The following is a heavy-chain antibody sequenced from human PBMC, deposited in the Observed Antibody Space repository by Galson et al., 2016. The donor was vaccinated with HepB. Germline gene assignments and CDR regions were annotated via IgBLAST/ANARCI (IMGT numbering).Heavy chain of an antibody. CDR1: GFTFSGYN. D-gene: IGHD1-14*01. CDR3: ARDGNHGYDMDY. CDR2: ISSGSSAI. Sequence: SLRLSCAASGFTFSGYNMDWVRQAPGKGLEWVSYISSGSSAIYYADFVKGRFTISRDNAKNSLYLQMNSLRDEDTAIYFCARDGNHGYDMDYWGQGTLVTVSS. V-gene: IGHV3-48*02. J-gene: IGHJ4*02.